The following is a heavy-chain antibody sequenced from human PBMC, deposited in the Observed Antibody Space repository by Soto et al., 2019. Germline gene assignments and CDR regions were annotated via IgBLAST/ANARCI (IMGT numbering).Heavy chain of an antibody. CDR3: APAVPLRYYYYGMDD. J-gene: IGHJ6*02. V-gene: IGHV4-59*01. Sequence: SETLSLTCTVAGGSISSYYWSWIRQPPGKGLEWIGYIYYSGSTNYNPSLKSRVTISVDTSQNQFSLKLSSLTAADTAVYYCAPAVPLRYYYYGMDDWGQGTTVTVSS. CDR2: IYYSGST. D-gene: IGHD2-2*01. CDR1: GGSISSYY.